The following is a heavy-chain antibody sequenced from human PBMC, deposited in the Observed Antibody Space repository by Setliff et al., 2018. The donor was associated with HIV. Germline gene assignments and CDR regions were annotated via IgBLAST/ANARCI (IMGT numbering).Heavy chain of an antibody. Sequence: SETLSLTCSVSGGSFSGYYWSWIRQPPGKGLEWIGSVSNGGDTNYNPSLKSRVTLSVDTSKNQLSLKLSSVTAVDTAVYYCARGRSRYYYDGSGYYVDYWGQGTLVTVSS. CDR1: GGSFSGYY. D-gene: IGHD3-22*01. V-gene: IGHV4-59*01. CDR2: VSNGGDT. J-gene: IGHJ4*02. CDR3: ARGRSRYYYDGSGYYVDY.